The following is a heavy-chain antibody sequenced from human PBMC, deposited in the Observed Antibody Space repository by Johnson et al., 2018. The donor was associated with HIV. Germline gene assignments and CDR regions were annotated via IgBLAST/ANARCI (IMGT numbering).Heavy chain of an antibody. CDR1: GFTFSNNW. CDR2: IYSGGST. V-gene: IGHV3-66*02. Sequence: VQLVESGGGLVQPGGSLRLSCRASGFTFSNNWMNWVRQAPGKGLEWVSVIYSGGSTYYADSVKGRFTISRDNSTNTLDLQMNNLRTEDSGVYYCAKSYCPGCDGFDIWGQGTMVTVSS. D-gene: IGHD2-21*01. CDR3: AKSYCPGCDGFDI. J-gene: IGHJ3*02.